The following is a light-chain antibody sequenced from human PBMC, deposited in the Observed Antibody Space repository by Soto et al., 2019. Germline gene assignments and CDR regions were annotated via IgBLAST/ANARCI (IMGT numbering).Light chain of an antibody. CDR1: SSDVGAYNY. V-gene: IGLV2-8*01. Sequence: QSALTQPPSASGSPVQSVTISCTGTSSDVGAYNYVSWYQQHPGKAPELMIYDVSKRPSGVPGRFSGSKSGNTASLTVSGLQGEDEADYYCSSYAGSSWVFGGGTKVTVL. J-gene: IGLJ3*02. CDR2: DVS. CDR3: SSYAGSSWV.